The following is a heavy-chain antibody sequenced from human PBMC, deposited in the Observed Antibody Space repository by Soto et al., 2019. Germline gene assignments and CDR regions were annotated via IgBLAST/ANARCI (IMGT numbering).Heavy chain of an antibody. Sequence: SVKVSCKASGGTFSSYAISWVRQAPGQGLEWMGGIIPIFGTANYAQKFQGRVTITADESTSTAYMELSSLRSEDTAVYYCARGGIAAAGTGYYYYGMDVWGQGTTVTVYS. CDR2: IIPIFGTA. D-gene: IGHD6-13*01. V-gene: IGHV1-69*13. J-gene: IGHJ6*02. CDR1: GGTFSSYA. CDR3: ARGGIAAAGTGYYYYGMDV.